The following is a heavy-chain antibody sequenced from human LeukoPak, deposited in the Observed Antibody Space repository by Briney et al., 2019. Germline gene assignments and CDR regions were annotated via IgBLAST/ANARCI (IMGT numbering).Heavy chain of an antibody. V-gene: IGHV1-18*01. CDR2: ISAYNGNT. CDR3: ARDLSVEPDY. J-gene: IGHJ4*02. Sequence: ASENVPCKASGYSFTSYGFSWVRQDPGPGLEWMGGISAYNGNTNYAQKPQGRVTMTTDTSMSTAYIELRSLRSDDTAVYYCARDLSVEPDYWGQGTLVTVSS. D-gene: IGHD1-14*01. CDR1: GYSFTSYG.